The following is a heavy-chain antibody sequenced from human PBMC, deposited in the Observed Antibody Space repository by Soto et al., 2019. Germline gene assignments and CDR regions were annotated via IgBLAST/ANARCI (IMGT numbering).Heavy chain of an antibody. V-gene: IGHV4-34*01. Sequence: SETLSLTCAVYGGSFSGSYWSWIRQPPGKGLEWIGEINHSGSTNYNPSLKSRVTISVDTSKNQFSLKLSSVTAADTAVYYCARVSYNYYYYGMDVWGQGTTVTVSS. CDR3: ARVSYNYYYYGMDV. CDR2: INHSGST. D-gene: IGHD1-26*01. J-gene: IGHJ6*02. CDR1: GGSFSGSY.